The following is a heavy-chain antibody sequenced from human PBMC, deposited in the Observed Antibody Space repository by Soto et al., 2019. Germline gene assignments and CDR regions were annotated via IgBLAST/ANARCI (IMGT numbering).Heavy chain of an antibody. CDR2: ILYTGNT. J-gene: IGHJ6*02. Sequence: QVQLQESGPGLVKPSETLSLTCTVSGVSISNYYWSWIRQPPGKGLEWLGYILYTGNTNYNPSLKSRVTLSVDTSKKQVSLELTSVTTADTAVYFCARAAYGSGNYYAPHYYYAMDVWGQGTTVTVSS. CDR3: ARAAYGSGNYYAPHYYYAMDV. V-gene: IGHV4-59*01. CDR1: GVSISNYY. D-gene: IGHD3-10*01.